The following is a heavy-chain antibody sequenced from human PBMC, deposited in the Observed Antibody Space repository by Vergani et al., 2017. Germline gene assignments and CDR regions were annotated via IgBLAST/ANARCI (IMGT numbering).Heavy chain of an antibody. CDR3: ARDNKQLRPRAFDL. CDR2: IYVSGIT. Sequence: QVQLQESGPGLVKPSQTLSLTCTVSGASINNDFYYWHWIRQPAGKGLEWIGRIYVSGITDYNSSLQSRVSMSVDTSENQFSLTLTSVTAADTAVYYCARDNKQLRPRAFDLWVQGTMVTVSS. V-gene: IGHV4-61*02. CDR1: GASINNDFYY. J-gene: IGHJ3*01. D-gene: IGHD4-23*01.